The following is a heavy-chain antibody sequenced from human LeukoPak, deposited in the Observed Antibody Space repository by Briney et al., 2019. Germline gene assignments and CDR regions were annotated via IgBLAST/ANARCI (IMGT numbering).Heavy chain of an antibody. CDR2: ISYDGSNK. CDR1: GFTFSSYA. CDR3: AKDRVTMVRGVRDDL. V-gene: IGHV3-30-3*01. D-gene: IGHD3-10*01. Sequence: GGSLRLSCAASGFTFSSYAMHWVRQAPGKGLEWVAVISYDGSNKYYADSVKGRFTISRDNSKNTLYLQMNSLRAEDTAVYYCAKDRVTMVRGVRDDLWGRGTLVTVSS. J-gene: IGHJ2*01.